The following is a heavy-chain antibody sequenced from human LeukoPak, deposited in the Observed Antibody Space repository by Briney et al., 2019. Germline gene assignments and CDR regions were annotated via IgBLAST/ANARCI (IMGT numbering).Heavy chain of an antibody. D-gene: IGHD1-26*01. V-gene: IGHV1-18*01. CDR3: ARDRSGSSYYRY. CDR1: GYTFTSYG. CDR2: ISAYNGNT. J-gene: IGHJ4*02. Sequence: ASVKVSCKASGYTFTSYGITWVRQAPGQGLEWMGWISAYNGNTNYAQKLQGRVTLTTDTSTNTAYMELRSLRSDDTALYYCARDRSGSSYYRYWGQGTLVTVSS.